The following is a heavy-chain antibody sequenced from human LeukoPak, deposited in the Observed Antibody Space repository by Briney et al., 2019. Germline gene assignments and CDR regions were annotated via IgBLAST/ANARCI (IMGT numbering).Heavy chain of an antibody. CDR1: GGSISSTNW. CDR3: AGVGCSSSSCYDWWLYGLDV. V-gene: IGHV4-4*02. Sequence: SETLSLTCAVYGGSISSTNWWCWGRQPPGEGLGWIGEIYHSGSTNYTPSLKRRVTIFVDKSKNQFSLKLNSVTAADTAVDDCAGVGCSSSSCYDWWLYGLDVWGQGTTVTVSS. CDR2: IYHSGST. J-gene: IGHJ6*02. D-gene: IGHD2-2*01.